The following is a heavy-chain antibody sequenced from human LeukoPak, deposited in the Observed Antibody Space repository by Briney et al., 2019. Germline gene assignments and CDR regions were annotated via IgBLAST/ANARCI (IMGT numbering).Heavy chain of an antibody. CDR2: IYWDDDK. J-gene: IGHJ4*02. D-gene: IGHD3-10*01. CDR3: AHAPAVVIDTSFDY. CDR1: GFSLSTSGVG. Sequence: ESGPTLVKPTQTLTLTCTFSGFSLSTSGVGVDWIRQPPGKALEWLALIYWDDDKRYSPSLKSRLTITKDTSKNHVVLTMTNMDPVDTATYYCAHAPAVVIDTSFDYWGQGTLVTVSS. V-gene: IGHV2-5*02.